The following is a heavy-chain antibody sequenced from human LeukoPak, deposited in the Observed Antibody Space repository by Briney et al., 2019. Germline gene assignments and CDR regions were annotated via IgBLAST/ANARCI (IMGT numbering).Heavy chain of an antibody. D-gene: IGHD6-13*01. J-gene: IGHJ6*03. CDR2: IIPIFGTA. CDR1: GYTFTGYY. CDR3: AMGAAAGLGYMDV. Sequence: ASVKVSCKASGYTFTGYYMHWVRQAPGQGLEWMGWIIPIFGTANYAQKFQGRVTITADKSTSTAYMELSSLRSEDTAVYYCAMGAAAGLGYMDVWGKGTTVTVSS. V-gene: IGHV1-69*06.